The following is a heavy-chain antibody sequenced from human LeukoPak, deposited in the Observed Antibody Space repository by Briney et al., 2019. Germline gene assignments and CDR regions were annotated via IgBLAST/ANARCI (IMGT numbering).Heavy chain of an antibody. CDR1: GGSISSGGYY. Sequence: TLSLTCTVSGGSISSGGYYWSWIRQHPGKGLEWIGYIYYSGSTYYNPSLKSRVTISVDTSKNQFSLKLSSVTAADTAVYYCARSTMRTDAFDIWGQGTMVTVSS. V-gene: IGHV4-31*03. J-gene: IGHJ3*02. CDR3: ARSTMRTDAFDI. D-gene: IGHD3-22*01. CDR2: IYYSGST.